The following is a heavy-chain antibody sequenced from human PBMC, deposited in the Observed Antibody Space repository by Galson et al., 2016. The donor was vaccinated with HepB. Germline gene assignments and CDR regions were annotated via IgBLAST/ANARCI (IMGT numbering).Heavy chain of an antibody. CDR1: CGSFSGYY. V-gene: IGHV4-34*01. Sequence: SETLSLTCAVYCGSFSGYYSSSIRQSPGKGLEWPGEINQSGNTNNNPSLKSRVTTSVDTSKNQFSLKLSSVTAADTAVYYCARGQKGNYDFWTGGITGYYFDSWGQGTLVTVSS. J-gene: IGHJ4*02. CDR2: INQSGNT. D-gene: IGHD3-3*01. CDR3: ARGQKGNYDFWTGGITGYYFDS.